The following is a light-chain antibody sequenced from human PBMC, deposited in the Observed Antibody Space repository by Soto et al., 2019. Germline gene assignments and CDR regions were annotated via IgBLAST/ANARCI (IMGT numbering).Light chain of an antibody. J-gene: IGLJ1*01. V-gene: IGLV2-8*01. Sequence: QSALTQPASASGSPGQSVTISFTGTSSDVGGYNYVSWYQQHPGKAPKVMTYEVTKRPSGVPDRFSGSKSGNTASLTVSGLQAEDEADYYCSSYAGSNTYVFGTGTKVTVL. CDR2: EVT. CDR3: SSYAGSNTYV. CDR1: SSDVGGYNY.